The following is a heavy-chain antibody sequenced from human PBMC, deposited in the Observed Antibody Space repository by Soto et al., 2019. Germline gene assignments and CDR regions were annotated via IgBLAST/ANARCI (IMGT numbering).Heavy chain of an antibody. J-gene: IGHJ4*02. CDR3: AIGSEGWFGEFWH. CDR1: GFIFSNAA. CDR2: ITRDGDKT. D-gene: IGHD3-10*01. Sequence: QLVESGGGLVQPGGSLRLSCAASGFIFSNAAMHWVRQPPGGGLEYVSSITRDGDKTQYADSVRARFTISRDNSKNTLYLQMDSLRVEDTAVYFCAIGSEGWFGEFWHWGQGTLVTVSS. V-gene: IGHV3-64*07.